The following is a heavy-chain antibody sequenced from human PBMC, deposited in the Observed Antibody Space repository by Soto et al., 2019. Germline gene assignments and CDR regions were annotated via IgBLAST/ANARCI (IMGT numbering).Heavy chain of an antibody. CDR1: GYTFTGYY. V-gene: IGHV1-2*02. D-gene: IGHD3-10*01. Sequence: ASVKVSCKASGYTFTGYYMHWVRQAPGQGLEWMGWINPNSGGTNYAQKFQGRVTMTRDTSISTAYMELSSLRSDDTAVYYCARDVTMVRGVTTNWFDPWGQGTLVTVSS. CDR3: ARDVTMVRGVTTNWFDP. CDR2: INPNSGGT. J-gene: IGHJ5*02.